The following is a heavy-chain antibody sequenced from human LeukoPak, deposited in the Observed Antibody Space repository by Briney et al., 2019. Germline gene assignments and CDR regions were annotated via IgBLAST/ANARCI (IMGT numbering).Heavy chain of an antibody. J-gene: IGHJ5*02. V-gene: IGHV3-9*01. CDR3: AKGRVLDP. CDR1: GFTFDEYA. CDR2: ISWNRGSI. Sequence: GGSPRLSCAASGFTFDEYAMHWVGQAPGKGLEWVSGISWNRGSIGYADSVKGRFTISRDNAKNSLYLQMNSLRAEDTALYYCAKGRVLDPWAQGTLVTVSS.